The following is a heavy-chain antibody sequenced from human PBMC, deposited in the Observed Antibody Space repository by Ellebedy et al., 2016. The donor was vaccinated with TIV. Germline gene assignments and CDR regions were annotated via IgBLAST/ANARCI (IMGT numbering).Heavy chain of an antibody. D-gene: IGHD3-10*01. Sequence: ASVKVSCXASGYTFTSHIINWVRQAPGQRLEWLGWINAGNGNTKYSQKFQGRVTITGDTSTSTVYMEMSSLRSEDTAVFYCARDPEGAYYYGSGKFDYWGQGTLVTVSS. CDR2: INAGNGNT. CDR3: ARDPEGAYYYGSGKFDY. J-gene: IGHJ4*02. CDR1: GYTFTSHI. V-gene: IGHV1-3*01.